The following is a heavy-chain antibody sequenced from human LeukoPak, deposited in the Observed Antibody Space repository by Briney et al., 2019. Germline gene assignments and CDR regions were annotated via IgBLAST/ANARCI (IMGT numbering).Heavy chain of an antibody. V-gene: IGHV3-7*01. D-gene: IGHD2-8*02. CDR2: IKKDGSEK. CDR3: VKDAGTA. Sequence: GGSLRLSCAASGFTFSRYWISWVRQAPGKGLEWVANIKKDGSEKYYINSVKGRFTISRDNAKNSLYLQMDSLRAEDTALYYCVKDAGTAWGQGTLVTVSS. CDR1: GFTFSRYW. J-gene: IGHJ5*02.